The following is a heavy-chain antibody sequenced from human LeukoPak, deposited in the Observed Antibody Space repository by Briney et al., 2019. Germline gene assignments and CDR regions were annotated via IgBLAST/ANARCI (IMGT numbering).Heavy chain of an antibody. Sequence: PGGSLRLSCAASGFTFSIFAMRCVRQAPGKGLAWVSTISDGGSDTHYADSVKGRFTISRDDSKNTLYLQMNSLRAEDTAVYYCAKALYGDYGRFDYWGQGTLVTVSS. CDR2: ISDGGSDT. V-gene: IGHV3-23*01. CDR3: AKALYGDYGRFDY. D-gene: IGHD4-17*01. J-gene: IGHJ4*02. CDR1: GFTFSIFA.